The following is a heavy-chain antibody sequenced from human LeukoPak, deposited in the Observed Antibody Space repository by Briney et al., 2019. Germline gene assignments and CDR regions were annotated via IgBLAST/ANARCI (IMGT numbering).Heavy chain of an antibody. D-gene: IGHD7-27*01. J-gene: IGHJ4*02. Sequence: SETLSLTCTVSGGSISTYYWSWIRQPPGKGLEWIGYIYYSGSTNYNPSLKSRVTISVDTSKNQLSLKLSSVTAADTAVHYCARHLGSLYYFDYWGQGTLVTVSS. CDR1: GGSISTYY. CDR3: ARHLGSLYYFDY. V-gene: IGHV4-59*01. CDR2: IYYSGST.